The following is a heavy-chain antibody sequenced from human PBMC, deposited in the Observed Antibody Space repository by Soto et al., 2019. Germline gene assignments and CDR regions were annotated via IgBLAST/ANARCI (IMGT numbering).Heavy chain of an antibody. Sequence: QLQLQESGPGLVKPSETLSLTCTVSSGSISSTIYSWDWIRQPPGKGLEWIGSIFYSGSTYYNPSLKSRVTISVDTSKNQFSLPXTSVTXAXXXXYXXXXXXXXXXXXWFVPWGQGTLVTVSS. CDR1: SGSISSTIYS. V-gene: IGHV4-39*01. CDR2: IFYSGST. CDR3: XXXXXXXXXXWFVP. J-gene: IGHJ5*02.